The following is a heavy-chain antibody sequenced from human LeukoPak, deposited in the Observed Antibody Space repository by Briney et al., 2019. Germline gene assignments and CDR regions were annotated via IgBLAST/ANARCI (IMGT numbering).Heavy chain of an antibody. CDR3: ASPSYYDSSGYANDAFDI. V-gene: IGHV1-18*01. CDR2: ISAYNGNT. J-gene: IGHJ3*02. CDR1: GYTFTSYG. D-gene: IGHD3-22*01. Sequence: VASVTVSCTASGYTFTSYGISWVRQAPGQGLEWMGWISAYNGNTNYAQKLQGRVTMTTDTSTSTAYMELRSLRSDDTAVYYYASPSYYDSSGYANDAFDIWGQGTMVTVSS.